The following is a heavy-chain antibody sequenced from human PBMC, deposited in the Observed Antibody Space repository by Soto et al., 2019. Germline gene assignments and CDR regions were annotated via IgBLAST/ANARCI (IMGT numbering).Heavy chain of an antibody. CDR1: GFTFSSYA. V-gene: IGHV3-30-3*01. J-gene: IGHJ4*02. CDR3: ASLLAVAGIGSPNYFDY. D-gene: IGHD6-19*01. CDR2: ISYDGNNK. Sequence: QLLESGGGVVQPGRSLRLSCAASGFTFSSYAMHWVRQAPGKGLEWVAVISYDGNNKYYADSVKGRFTISRDNSKDTLFLQMNSLRAEDTAVYYCASLLAVAGIGSPNYFDYWGQGTLVTVSS.